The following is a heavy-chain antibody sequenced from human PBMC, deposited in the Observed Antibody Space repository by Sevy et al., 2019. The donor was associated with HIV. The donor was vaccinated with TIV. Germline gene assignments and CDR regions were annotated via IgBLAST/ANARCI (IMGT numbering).Heavy chain of an antibody. D-gene: IGHD6-19*01. CDR2: ISYDGSNK. V-gene: IGHV3-30*18. CDR3: AKDGYSSGWGRRYYYYGMDV. J-gene: IGHJ6*02. CDR1: GFTFSSYG. Sequence: GGSLRLSCAASGFTFSSYGMHWVRQAPGKGLEWVAVISYDGSNKYYADSVKGRFTISIDNSKNTLYLQMNSLRAEETAVYYCAKDGYSSGWGRRYYYYGMDVWGQGTTVTVSS.